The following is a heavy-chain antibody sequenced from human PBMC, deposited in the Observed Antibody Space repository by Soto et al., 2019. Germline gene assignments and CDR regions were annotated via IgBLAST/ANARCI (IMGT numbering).Heavy chain of an antibody. V-gene: IGHV1-46*01. D-gene: IGHD3-22*01. J-gene: IGHJ4*02. CDR2: INPSGGST. CDR1: GYTFTSYY. CDR3: ARGGEGMIVGVNPLGY. Sequence: QVQLVQSGAEVKKPGASVKVSCKASGYTFTSYYMHWVRQAPGQGLEWMGIINPSGGSTSYAQKFQGRVTMTRDTSTSTVYMELSSLRSEDTAVYYCARGGEGMIVGVNPLGYWGQGTLVTVSS.